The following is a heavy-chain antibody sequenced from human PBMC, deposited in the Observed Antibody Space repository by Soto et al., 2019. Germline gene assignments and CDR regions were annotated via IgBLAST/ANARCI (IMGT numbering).Heavy chain of an antibody. V-gene: IGHV1-18*01. CDR2: ISAYNGNT. CDR1: GYTFTSYG. Sequence: ASVKVSCKASGYTFTSYGISWVRQAPGQGLEWVGWISAYNGNTNYAQKIQGRVTMTTDTSTSTAYMELRSLRSDDTAVYYCARDGSRPGYSYGLSWGQGTLVTVSS. CDR3: ARDGSRPGYSYGLS. J-gene: IGHJ5*02. D-gene: IGHD5-18*01.